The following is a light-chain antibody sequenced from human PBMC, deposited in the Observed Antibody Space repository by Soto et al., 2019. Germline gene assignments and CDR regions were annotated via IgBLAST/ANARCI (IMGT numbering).Light chain of an antibody. CDR3: SSWTSSSTYV. CDR2: EVS. J-gene: IGLJ1*01. Sequence: QSALTQPASVSGSPGQSITISFTGASGDIGRFNFVTWYQQHPGEAPKLMIYEVSVRPSGVSNRFSGSKSGNTASLTISGLQAEDEADYYCSSWTSSSTYVFGTGTKLTVL. CDR1: SGDIGRFNF. V-gene: IGLV2-14*01.